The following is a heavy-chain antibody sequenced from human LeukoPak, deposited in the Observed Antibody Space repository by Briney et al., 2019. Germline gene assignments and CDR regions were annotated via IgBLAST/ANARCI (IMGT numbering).Heavy chain of an antibody. CDR2: IKQDGSEK. Sequence: GGSLRLSCAASGFTFSSYWMSWVRQAPGKGLEWVASIKQDGSEKYYVDSVKGRFTISRDNAKNSLYLQMNSLRAEDTAVYYCARASMVRGVTPQEFDYWGQGTLVTVSS. CDR1: GFTFSSYW. J-gene: IGHJ4*02. V-gene: IGHV3-7*01. CDR3: ARASMVRGVTPQEFDY. D-gene: IGHD3-10*01.